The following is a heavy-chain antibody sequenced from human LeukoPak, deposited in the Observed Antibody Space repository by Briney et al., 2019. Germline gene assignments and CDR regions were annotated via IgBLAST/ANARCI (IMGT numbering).Heavy chain of an antibody. CDR3: TRGLVGATDY. CDR2: ISSSGSTI. Sequence: GGSLRLSCAASGFTFSSYEMNWVRQAPGKGLEWVSYISSSGSTIYYADSVKGRFTISRDNAKNSLYLQMNSLRAEDTAVYYCTRGLVGATDYWGQGTLVTVSS. CDR1: GFTFSSYE. D-gene: IGHD1-26*01. J-gene: IGHJ4*02. V-gene: IGHV3-48*03.